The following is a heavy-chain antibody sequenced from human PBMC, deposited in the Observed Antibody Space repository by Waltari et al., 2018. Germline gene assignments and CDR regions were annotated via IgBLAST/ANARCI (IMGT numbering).Heavy chain of an antibody. CDR3: ARAATYDSSGYYGAFDI. D-gene: IGHD3-22*01. J-gene: IGHJ3*02. CDR1: GYTFTSYD. Sequence: QVQLVQSGAEVKKPGASVKVSCKASGYTFTSYDINWVRQATGQGLEWMGWMNPNSGNAGYAQKFQGRVTITRNTSISTAYMELSSLRSEDTAVYYCARAATYDSSGYYGAFDIWGQGTMVTVSS. CDR2: MNPNSGNA. V-gene: IGHV1-8*03.